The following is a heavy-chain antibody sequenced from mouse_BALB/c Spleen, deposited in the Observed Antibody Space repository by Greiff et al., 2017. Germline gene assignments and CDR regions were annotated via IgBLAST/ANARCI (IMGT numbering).Heavy chain of an antibody. CDR2: ILPGSGST. J-gene: IGHJ1*01. CDR1: GYTFSSYW. D-gene: IGHD1-1*01. V-gene: IGHV1-9*01. Sequence: VHLVESGAELMKPGASVKISCKATGYTFSSYWIEWVKQRPGHGLEWIGEILPGSGSTNYNEKFKGKATFTADTSSNTAYMQLSSLTSEDSAVYYCARRVIYGSTVYWYFDVWGAGTTVTVSS. CDR3: ARRVIYGSTVYWYFDV.